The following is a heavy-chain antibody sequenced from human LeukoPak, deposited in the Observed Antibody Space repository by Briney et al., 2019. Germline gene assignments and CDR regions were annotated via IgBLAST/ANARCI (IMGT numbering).Heavy chain of an antibody. Sequence: GGSLRLSCAASGFTFSSYAMSWVRQAPGKGLEWVSAISGSGGSTYYADSVKGRFTISRDNSKNTLYLQINSLRAEDTAVYYCAKGSCGGSCYWYYFDYWGQGTLVTVSS. D-gene: IGHD2-15*01. V-gene: IGHV3-23*01. CDR2: ISGSGGST. CDR3: AKGSCGGSCYWYYFDY. CDR1: GFTFSSYA. J-gene: IGHJ4*02.